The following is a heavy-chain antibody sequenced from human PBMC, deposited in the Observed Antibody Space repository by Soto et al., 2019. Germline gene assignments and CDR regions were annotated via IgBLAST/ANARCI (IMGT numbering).Heavy chain of an antibody. V-gene: IGHV1-69*01. CDR3: ARDSIMVRGESDGFDI. Sequence: QVHLVQSGAEVKKPGSSVKVSCQASGDSFTRYAISWLRQAPGQGPEWMGVNIVAFGTANYAQRFKGRVTITADASTTTAYMELNSLRSDDTAVYYCARDSIMVRGESDGFDIWGQGTLVTVSS. CDR1: GDSFTRYA. J-gene: IGHJ3*02. D-gene: IGHD3-10*01. CDR2: NIVAFGTA.